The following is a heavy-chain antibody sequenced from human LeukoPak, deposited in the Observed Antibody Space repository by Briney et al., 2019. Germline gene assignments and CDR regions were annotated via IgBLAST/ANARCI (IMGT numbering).Heavy chain of an antibody. CDR3: AKDPRRYSRTGGYFEY. V-gene: IGHV3-30*04. D-gene: IGHD6-13*01. CDR2: ISYDGSNK. CDR1: GFTFSGSA. J-gene: IGHJ4*02. Sequence: GGSLKLSCATSGFTFSGSAMHWVRQASGKGLEWVALISYDGSNKYYADSVKGRFTISRDNSKNTLYLQVNSLRAEDTAVYYCAKDPRRYSRTGGYFEYWGQGTLVTVSS.